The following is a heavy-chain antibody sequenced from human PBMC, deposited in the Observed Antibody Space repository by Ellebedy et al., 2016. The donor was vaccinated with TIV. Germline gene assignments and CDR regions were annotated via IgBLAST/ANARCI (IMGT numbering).Heavy chain of an antibody. CDR2: IDPRDSYT. CDR1: GYTFTRYF. D-gene: IGHD3-3*01. CDR3: ARGVSAGSGWLDP. Sequence: GESLKTSCQGSGYTFTRYFITWVRQMPGKGLQWMGRIDPRDSYTNYSPSLGGQVTISADKSISTAYLHWSSLKASDSAIYYCARGVSAGSGWLDPWGPGTLVTVSS. V-gene: IGHV5-10-1*01. J-gene: IGHJ5*01.